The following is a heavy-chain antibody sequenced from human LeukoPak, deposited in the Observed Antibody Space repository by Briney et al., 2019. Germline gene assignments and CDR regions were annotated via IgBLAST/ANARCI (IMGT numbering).Heavy chain of an antibody. J-gene: IGHJ4*02. CDR1: GYTFTGYY. Sequence: ASVTVSCKASGYTFTGYYMHWVRQAPGQGLEWMGWINPNSGGTNYAQKFQGRVTMTRDTSISTAYMELSRLRSDDTAVYYCARDGMDSYDSSGYYPIDYWGQGTLVTVSS. CDR3: ARDGMDSYDSSGYYPIDY. D-gene: IGHD3-22*01. CDR2: INPNSGGT. V-gene: IGHV1-2*02.